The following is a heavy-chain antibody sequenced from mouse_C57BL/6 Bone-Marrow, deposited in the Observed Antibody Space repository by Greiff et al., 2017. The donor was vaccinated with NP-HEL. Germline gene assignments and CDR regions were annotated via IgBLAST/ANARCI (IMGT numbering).Heavy chain of an antibody. CDR3: ARPCGSILDY. CDR1: GYTFTSYW. CDR2: IDPSDGDT. J-gene: IGHJ2*01. D-gene: IGHD1-1*01. Sequence: QVQLQQPGAELVKPGASVKLSCKASGYTFTSYWMQWVKQRPGQGLEWIGEIDPSDGDTNYNQKFKGKATLTVDTSSSTAYMQLSSLTSVDSAVYYCARPCGSILDYWGQGTTLTVSS. V-gene: IGHV1-50*01.